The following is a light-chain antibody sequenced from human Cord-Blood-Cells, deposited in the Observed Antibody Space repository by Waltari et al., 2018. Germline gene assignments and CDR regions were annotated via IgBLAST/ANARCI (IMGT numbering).Light chain of an antibody. CDR2: SNK. CDR1: SSNIGSNT. CDR3: AAWDDSLNGWV. V-gene: IGLV1-44*01. J-gene: IGLJ3*02. Sequence: QSVLTQPPSASGTPGQRVTISCSGRSSNIGSNTVNWYQQPPGPAPKLTIFSNKQRPQGVPDRFSGSKSGTSASLAISGLQSEDEADYYCAAWDDSLNGWVFGGGTKLTVL.